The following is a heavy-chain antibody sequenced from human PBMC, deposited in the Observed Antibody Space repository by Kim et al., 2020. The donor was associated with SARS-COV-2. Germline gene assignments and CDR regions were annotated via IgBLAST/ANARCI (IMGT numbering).Heavy chain of an antibody. CDR2: IWYDGSNK. CDR3: AKDERDNWIPVKCFDY. D-gene: IGHD1-20*01. V-gene: IGHV3-33*06. CDR1: GFTFSSYA. J-gene: IGHJ4*02. Sequence: GGSLRLSCAASGFTFSSYAMHWVRQAPGKGLEWVAVIWYDGSNKYYADSVKGRFTISRDNSKNTLYLQMNSLRAEDTAVYYCAKDERDNWIPVKCFDYWGEGTLVTVSS.